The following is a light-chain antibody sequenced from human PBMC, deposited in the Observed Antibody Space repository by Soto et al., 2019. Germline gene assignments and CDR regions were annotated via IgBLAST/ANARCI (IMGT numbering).Light chain of an antibody. Sequence: QSVLTQPPSVSGAPGQRVTISCTGSSSNIGAGYDVHWYQQLPGTAPKLLIYGNSNRPSGVPDRFSGSKSGTSASLAITGLQAEDEAEYYCQPYDSRLSGVVFGGGTQLPVL. CDR1: SSNIGAGYD. CDR2: GNS. V-gene: IGLV1-40*01. CDR3: QPYDSRLSGVV. J-gene: IGLJ2*01.